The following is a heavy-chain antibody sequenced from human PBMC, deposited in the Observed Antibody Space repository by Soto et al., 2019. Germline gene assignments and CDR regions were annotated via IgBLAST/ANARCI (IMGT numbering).Heavy chain of an antibody. D-gene: IGHD3-10*01. CDR2: INPILSMS. CDR3: ATSYGSGYRAFDS. J-gene: IGHJ4*02. Sequence: QVQLVQSGAVVQRPGSSVRVSCKASGDTFNFYSINWVRQAPGLGLQWMGRINPILSMSNYAPRFQGRVTMTADKSTSTAYMELSRLRSEDTAMYYCATSYGSGYRAFDSWGQGALVTVSS. CDR1: GDTFNFYS. V-gene: IGHV1-69*02.